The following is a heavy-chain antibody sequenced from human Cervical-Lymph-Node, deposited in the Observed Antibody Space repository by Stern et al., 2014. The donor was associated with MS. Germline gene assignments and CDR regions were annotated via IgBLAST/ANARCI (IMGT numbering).Heavy chain of an antibody. J-gene: IGHJ6*02. V-gene: IGHV1-69*01. Sequence: VQLVQSGAEVKKPGSSVKGSCKASGGTFNVYAINWLRQAPGQGLEWMGGIIPVMGTANYAQNFQGRVTITADASTRTSSMQLSSLRSDDTAVYYCARDGRHTNNFGLDVWGQGTTVTVSS. CDR3: ARDGRHTNNFGLDV. CDR2: IIPVMGTA. CDR1: GGTFNVYA.